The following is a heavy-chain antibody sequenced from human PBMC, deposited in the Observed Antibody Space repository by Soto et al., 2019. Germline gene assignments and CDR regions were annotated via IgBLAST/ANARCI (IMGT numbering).Heavy chain of an antibody. CDR1: CGSIIPYY. V-gene: IGHV4-59*12. CDR3: ARGSPLGY. Sequence: SETLSLTCTVSCGSIIPYYCTWIRQPPGKGLEWVGYIYHSGSTYYNPSLKSRVTISVDKSKNQFSLKLSSVTAADTAVYYCARGSPLGYWGQGTLVTVSS. J-gene: IGHJ4*02. CDR2: IYHSGST.